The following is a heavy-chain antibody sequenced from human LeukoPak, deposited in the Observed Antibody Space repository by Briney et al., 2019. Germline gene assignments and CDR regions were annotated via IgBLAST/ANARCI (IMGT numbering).Heavy chain of an antibody. V-gene: IGHV3-7*01. CDR3: ARGAYYDFWSGDAFDI. D-gene: IGHD3-3*01. J-gene: IGHJ3*02. Sequence: GGSLRLSCAASGFTFSSYWMSWVRQAPGKGLEWVAYKKQDGSEKYYVDSVKGRFTISRDNAKNSLYLQMNSLRAEDTAVYYCARGAYYDFWSGDAFDIWGQGTMVTVSS. CDR1: GFTFSSYW. CDR2: KKQDGSEK.